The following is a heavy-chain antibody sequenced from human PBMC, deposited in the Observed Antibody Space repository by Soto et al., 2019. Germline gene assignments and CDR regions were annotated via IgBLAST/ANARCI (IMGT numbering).Heavy chain of an antibody. CDR2: ISAHNGNT. D-gene: IGHD1-1*01. CDR1: GYAFTTYG. V-gene: IGHV1-18*01. Sequence: QVHLVQSGAEVKKPGASVKVSCKGSGYAFTTYGITWVRQAPGQGLERMGWISAHNGNTNYAKKLQGRVTVTRDTSTSTAYMELRSLRSDDTAVDYCARGRYGDYWGQGALVTVSS. CDR3: ARGRYGDY. J-gene: IGHJ4*02.